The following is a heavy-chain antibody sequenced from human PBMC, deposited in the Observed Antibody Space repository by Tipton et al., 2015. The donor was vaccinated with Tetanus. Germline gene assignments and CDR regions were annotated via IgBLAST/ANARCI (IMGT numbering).Heavy chain of an antibody. Sequence: TLSLTCAVYGGTFNNYFWTWIRRPPGKGLEWIGEINYDGSTNYSPSLKSRVTLSLDTTKKQVSLKLSSVTAADTAVYYCARAGFEGSSSSGYFDHWGLGVLVTVSS. CDR1: GGTFNNYF. CDR3: ARAGFEGSSSSGYFDH. D-gene: IGHD2-2*01. V-gene: IGHV4-34*01. CDR2: INYDGST. J-gene: IGHJ4*02.